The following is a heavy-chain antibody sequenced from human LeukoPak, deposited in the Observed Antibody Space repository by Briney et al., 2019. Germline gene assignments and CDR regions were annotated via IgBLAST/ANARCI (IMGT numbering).Heavy chain of an antibody. V-gene: IGHV4-30-4*01. D-gene: IGHD4-17*01. CDR3: AREDYGVFFDY. CDR2: IYYSGST. CDR1: GGSISSGDYY. J-gene: IGHJ4*02. Sequence: SETLSLTCTVSGGSISSGDYYWSWIRQPPGKGLEWIGYIYYSGSTYCNPSLKSRVTISVDTSKNQFSLKLSSVTAADTAVYYCAREDYGVFFDYWGQGTLVTVSS.